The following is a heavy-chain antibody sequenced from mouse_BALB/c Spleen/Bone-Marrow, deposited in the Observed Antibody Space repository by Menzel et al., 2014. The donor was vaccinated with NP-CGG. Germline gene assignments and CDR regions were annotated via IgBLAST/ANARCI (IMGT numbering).Heavy chain of an antibody. Sequence: EVQGVESGGGLVQPGGSRKLSCAASGFTFSSFGMHWVRQAPEKGLEWVAYISSGSSPIFYADTVKGRFTISRDNPKNTLFLQMTSLRSEDTAIYCCTRGGNWEDFDYWGQGTTLTVSS. J-gene: IGHJ2*01. CDR3: TRGGNWEDFDY. CDR2: ISSGSSPI. D-gene: IGHD4-1*01. CDR1: GFTFSSFG. V-gene: IGHV5-17*02.